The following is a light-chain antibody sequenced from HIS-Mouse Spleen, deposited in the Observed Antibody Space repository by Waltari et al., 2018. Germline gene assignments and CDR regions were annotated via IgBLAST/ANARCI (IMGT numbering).Light chain of an antibody. V-gene: IGLV2-14*01. J-gene: IGLJ1*01. CDR2: EVS. CDR1: SSYGGGYNH. CDR3: SSYTSSSTPYV. Sequence: QSALTQPASVSGSPGQSITISCPGTSSYGGGYNHLSWYQQHPGKAPKLMIYEVSNRPSGVSNRFSGSKSGNTASLTISGLQAEDEADYYCSSYTSSSTPYVFGTGTKVTVL.